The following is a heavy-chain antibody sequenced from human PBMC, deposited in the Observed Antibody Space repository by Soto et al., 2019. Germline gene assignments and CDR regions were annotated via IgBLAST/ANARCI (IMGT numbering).Heavy chain of an antibody. Sequence: EVQVVESGGGLVQPGGSLRLSCAASGFTFSSNSMNWVRQAPGKGLEWISYISSSSSTIYADSVKGRFTISRDNAKNSLYLQMNSLRDEATAVYYFARGIWSGHLTSDLWGQGTLVTVSS. D-gene: IGHD3-3*01. CDR2: ISSSSSTI. CDR1: GFTFSSNS. V-gene: IGHV3-48*02. CDR3: ARGIWSGHLTSDL. J-gene: IGHJ5*02.